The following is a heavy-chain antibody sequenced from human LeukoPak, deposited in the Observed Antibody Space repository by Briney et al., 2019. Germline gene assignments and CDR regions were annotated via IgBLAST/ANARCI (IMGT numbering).Heavy chain of an antibody. CDR3: ARGVTPEWFDP. D-gene: IGHD3-10*01. CDR2: IYYSGST. Sequence: SETLSLTCTVSGGSISSSSYYWGWIRQPPGKGLEWIGYIYYSGSTNYNPSLKSRVTISVDTSKNQFSLKLSSVTAADTAVYYCARGVTPEWFDPWGQGTLVTVSS. J-gene: IGHJ5*02. CDR1: GGSISSSSYY. V-gene: IGHV4-61*05.